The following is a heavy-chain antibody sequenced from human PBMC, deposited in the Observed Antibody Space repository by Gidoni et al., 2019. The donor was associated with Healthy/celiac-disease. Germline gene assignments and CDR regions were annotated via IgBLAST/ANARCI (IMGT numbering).Heavy chain of an antibody. D-gene: IGHD6-13*01. J-gene: IGHJ4*02. Sequence: EVQLVETGGDLIQPGGSVRLYCAASGFTGSGNYMSWFRQVPGKGLEWVSVIYSGGSTYYADSVKGRFTISRDNSKITLYIQMNSLRAEDTAVYYCARSRIAGGAFDYWGQGTLVTVSS. V-gene: IGHV3-53*02. CDR2: IYSGGST. CDR1: GFTGSGNY. CDR3: ARSRIAGGAFDY.